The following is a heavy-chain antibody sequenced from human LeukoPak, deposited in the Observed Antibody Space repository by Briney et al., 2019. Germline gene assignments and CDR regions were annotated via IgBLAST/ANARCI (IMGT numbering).Heavy chain of an antibody. Sequence: PGGSLRLSCAASGFTFSRNAMHWVRQAPGKGLEWVTLISYDGIDKYHADSVKGRFTLSRDNSKSTLYLQMNSLRAEDTAVYYCARDGITMRILEYWGQGTLVTVSS. D-gene: IGHD3-10*01. CDR1: GFTFSRNA. J-gene: IGHJ4*02. V-gene: IGHV3-30*04. CDR3: ARDGITMRILEY. CDR2: ISYDGIDK.